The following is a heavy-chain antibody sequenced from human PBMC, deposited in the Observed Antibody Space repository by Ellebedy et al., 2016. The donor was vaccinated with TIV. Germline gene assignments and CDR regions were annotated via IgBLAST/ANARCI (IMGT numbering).Heavy chain of an antibody. CDR2: ISGSGGST. CDR1: GFTLIHAW. V-gene: IGHV3-23*01. J-gene: IGHJ6*02. Sequence: GESLKISCAASGFTLIHAWMSWVRHSPGKGLEWVSLISGSGGSTYYTDSVKGRFTIFRDNSKSTLSLQMTILRAEDTAVYYCARDSEYLAGYYYGMHGWGQGTTVTVSS. CDR3: ARDSEYLAGYYYGMHG. D-gene: IGHD6-19*01.